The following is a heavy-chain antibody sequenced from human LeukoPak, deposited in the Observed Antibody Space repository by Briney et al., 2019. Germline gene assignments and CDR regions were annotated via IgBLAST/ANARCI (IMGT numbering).Heavy chain of an antibody. V-gene: IGHV4-34*01. J-gene: IGHJ4*02. D-gene: IGHD4-23*01. CDR3: ARYRWPHRNFDS. CDR1: GGSFSGYY. CDR2: INHSGST. Sequence: SSETLSLTCAVYGGSFSGYYWSWIRQPPGKGLEWIGEINHSGSTNYNPSLKSRVTISVDTSKNQFSLKLSSVTAADTAVYYCARYRWPHRNFDSWGQGTLVTVSS.